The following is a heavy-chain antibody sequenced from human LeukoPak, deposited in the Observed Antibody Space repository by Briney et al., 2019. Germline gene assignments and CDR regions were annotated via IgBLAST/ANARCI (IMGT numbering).Heavy chain of an antibody. CDR2: INHSGNT. CDR3: ARGGGQWLRSYFFDY. V-gene: IGHV4-34*01. J-gene: IGHJ4*02. Sequence: SETLSLTCAVYGGSFSGFYWTWIRQSQGKGLEWIGKINHSGNTNYNPSLKSRVTISVDTSKNQFSLRMRSVTAADTAIYYCARGGGQWLRSYFFDYWGQGALVTVSS. D-gene: IGHD5-12*01. CDR1: GGSFSGFY.